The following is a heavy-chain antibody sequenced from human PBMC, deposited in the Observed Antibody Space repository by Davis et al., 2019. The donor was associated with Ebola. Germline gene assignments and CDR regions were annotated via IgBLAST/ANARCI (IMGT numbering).Heavy chain of an antibody. J-gene: IGHJ6*02. D-gene: IGHD3-10*01. CDR1: GFTFSTYW. V-gene: IGHV3-7*01. Sequence: GESLKISCVVSGFTFSTYWMSWVRQAPGKGLEWVANINKDGSEKYYVDSVKGRFTISRDNAKNSLYLQMNSLRAEDTAVYYCATRQIPVIRLYGMDVWGPGSPGHRLL. CDR3: ATRQIPVIRLYGMDV. CDR2: INKDGSEK.